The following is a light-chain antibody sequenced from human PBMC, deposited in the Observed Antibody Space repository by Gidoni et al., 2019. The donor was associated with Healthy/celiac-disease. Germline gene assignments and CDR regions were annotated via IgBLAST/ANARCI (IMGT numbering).Light chain of an antibody. J-gene: IGKJ3*01. Sequence: DIQMTQSPSSLSASVGDRVTITCRASQSISSYLNWYQQKPGKAPKLLIYAASSLQSGVPSRFSGSGSGTDFTLTISSLQPEDFATYDCQQSYSTPRFTCGPGTKVDIK. CDR1: QSISSY. CDR2: AAS. CDR3: QQSYSTPRFT. V-gene: IGKV1-39*01.